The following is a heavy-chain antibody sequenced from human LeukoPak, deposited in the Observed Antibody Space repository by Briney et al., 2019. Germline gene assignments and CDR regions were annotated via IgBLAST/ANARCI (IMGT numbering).Heavy chain of an antibody. Sequence: SQTLSLTCAVSGGXISSGGYSWSWIRQPPGKGLEWIGYIYHSGSTYYNPSLKSRVTISVDRSKNQFSLKLSSVTAADTAVYYCARAPGWGYSGTYFDLWGRGTLVTVSS. J-gene: IGHJ2*01. D-gene: IGHD2-15*01. CDR1: GGXISSGGYS. CDR3: ARAPGWGYSGTYFDL. V-gene: IGHV4-30-2*01. CDR2: IYHSGST.